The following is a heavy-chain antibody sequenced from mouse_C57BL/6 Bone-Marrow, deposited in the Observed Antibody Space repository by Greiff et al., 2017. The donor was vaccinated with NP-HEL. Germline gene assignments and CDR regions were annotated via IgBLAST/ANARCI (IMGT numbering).Heavy chain of an antibody. CDR2: IYPGDGDT. V-gene: IGHV1-82*01. CDR1: GYAFSSSW. Sequence: VQLQQSGPELVKPGASVKISCKASGYAFSSSWMNWVKQRPGKGLEWIGRIYPGDGDTNYNGKFKGKATLTADKSSSTAYMQLSSLTSEDSAVYFWARRVYYDYDWFAYWGQGTLVTVSA. CDR3: ARRVYYDYDWFAY. J-gene: IGHJ3*01. D-gene: IGHD2-4*01.